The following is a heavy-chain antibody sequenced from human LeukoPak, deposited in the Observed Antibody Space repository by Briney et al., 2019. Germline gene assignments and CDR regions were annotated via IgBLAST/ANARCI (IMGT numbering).Heavy chain of an antibody. D-gene: IGHD5-18*01. J-gene: IGHJ4*02. CDR2: IYHSGST. Sequence: SETLSLTCAVSGGSISSGGYSWSWIRQPPGKGLEWIGYIYHSGSTYYHPSLKSRVTISVDRSKNQFSLKLSSVTAADTAVYYCAGYTAMVSYWGQGTLVTVSS. CDR1: GGSISSGGYS. V-gene: IGHV4-30-2*01. CDR3: AGYTAMVSY.